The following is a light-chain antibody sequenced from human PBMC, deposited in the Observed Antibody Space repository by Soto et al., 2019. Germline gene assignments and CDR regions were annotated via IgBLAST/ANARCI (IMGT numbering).Light chain of an antibody. V-gene: IGKV1-39*01. CDR1: QNIINY. J-gene: IGKJ3*01. Sequence: DIQMTQSPSSLSASVGDRVTITCRTSQNIINYLNWYQQKPGKAPKLLIYAASSLQSGVPSRFSGSGYGTDFTLTISNLQPEDFATYFCQQSYSTPFTFGPGTKVDI. CDR2: AAS. CDR3: QQSYSTPFT.